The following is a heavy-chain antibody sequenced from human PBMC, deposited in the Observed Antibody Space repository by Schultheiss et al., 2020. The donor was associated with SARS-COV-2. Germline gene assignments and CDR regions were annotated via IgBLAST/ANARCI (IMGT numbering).Heavy chain of an antibody. V-gene: IGHV4-59*01. CDR2: IYSSGST. Sequence: SETLSLTCTVSGGSISTYYWSWIRQPPGKGLEWIGYIYSSGSTNYNPSLKSRVTISVDTSKNQFSLRLSSVTAADTAVYYCARESEGTNWYFDLWGRGTLVTV. D-gene: IGHD1-7*01. CDR1: GGSISTYY. J-gene: IGHJ2*01. CDR3: ARESEGTNWYFDL.